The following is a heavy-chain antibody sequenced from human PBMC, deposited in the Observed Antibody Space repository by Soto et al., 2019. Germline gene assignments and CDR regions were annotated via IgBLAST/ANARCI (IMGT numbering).Heavy chain of an antibody. V-gene: IGHV1-69*01. CDR3: ARSQGSSTCLEIYYYYYYGMDG. D-gene: IGHD2-2*01. CDR1: GGTFGSYA. Sequence: QVQLVQSGAEVKKPGSSVKVSCKASGGTFGSYAISWVRQAPGPGLEWMGGIIPIPGTANYAQKFQGRVTIAADESTSTAYMELSSLRSEDTAVYYCARSQGSSTCLEIYYYYYYGMDGWGQGTTVTVSS. CDR2: IIPIPGTA. J-gene: IGHJ6*02.